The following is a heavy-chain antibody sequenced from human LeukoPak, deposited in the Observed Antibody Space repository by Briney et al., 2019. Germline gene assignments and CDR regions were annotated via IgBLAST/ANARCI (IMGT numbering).Heavy chain of an antibody. CDR3: AREVFGITMVRGVHYFDY. CDR1: GGSFNGYY. D-gene: IGHD3-10*01. J-gene: IGHJ4*02. V-gene: IGHV4-59*01. CDR2: IYYSGST. Sequence: SETLSLTCAVYGGSFNGYYWSWIRQPPGKGLEWIGYIYYSGSTNYNPSLKSRVTISVDTSKNQFSLKLSSVTAADTAVYYCAREVFGITMVRGVHYFDYWGQGTLVTVSS.